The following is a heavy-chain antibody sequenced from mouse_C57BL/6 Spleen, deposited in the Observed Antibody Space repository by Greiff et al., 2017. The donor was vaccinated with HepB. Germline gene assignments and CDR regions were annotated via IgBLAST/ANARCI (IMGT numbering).Heavy chain of an antibody. CDR1: GFSLTSYG. CDR3: ARNFEAGYSNYWYFDV. V-gene: IGHV2-2*01. D-gene: IGHD2-5*01. J-gene: IGHJ1*03. CDR2: IWSGGST. Sequence: QVQLQQSGPGLVQPSQSLSITCTVSGFSLTSYGVHWVRQSPGKGLEWLGVIWSGGSTDYNAAFISRLSISKDNSKSQVFFKMNSLQADDTAIYYCARNFEAGYSNYWYFDVWGTGTTVTVSS.